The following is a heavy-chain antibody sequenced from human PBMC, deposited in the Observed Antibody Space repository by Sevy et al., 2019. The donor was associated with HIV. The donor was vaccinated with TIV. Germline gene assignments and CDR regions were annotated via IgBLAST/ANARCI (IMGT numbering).Heavy chain of an antibody. Sequence: GGSLRLSCAASGFTFDDYAMHWVRQAPGKGLEWVSGITWNSGSIGYADSVKGRFTISRDSAKNSLYLQMNSLRVEDTALYYRAKAPSHTYYFYAMDVWGQGTTVTVSS. CDR1: GFTFDDYA. V-gene: IGHV3-9*01. J-gene: IGHJ6*02. CDR2: ITWNSGSI. CDR3: AKAPSHTYYFYAMDV.